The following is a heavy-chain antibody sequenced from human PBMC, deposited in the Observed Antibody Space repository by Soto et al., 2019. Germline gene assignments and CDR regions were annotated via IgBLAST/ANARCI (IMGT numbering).Heavy chain of an antibody. Sequence: KPXETLSLPCIDSGDSITNDEWTWIRRPPGKGLEWIGYIYYSGKTDYNPSLQSRVSISIDTSRKQFSLNLSSVTAADTAMYYCARSYLGGHVAYWGQGTLVTVSS. V-gene: IGHV4-59*01. CDR1: GDSITNDE. J-gene: IGHJ4*02. CDR3: ARSYLGGHVAY. CDR2: IYYSGKT. D-gene: IGHD5-12*01.